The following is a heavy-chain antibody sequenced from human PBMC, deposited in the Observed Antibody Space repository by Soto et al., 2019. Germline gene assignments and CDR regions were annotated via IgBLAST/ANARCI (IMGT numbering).Heavy chain of an antibody. CDR3: ARSIVVVTALDY. Sequence: QVQLVQSGAEEKKPGASVKVSCKASGYTFTSYAMHWVRQAPGQRLEWMGWINAGNGNTKYSQKFQGRVTITRDTSARTAYTELSSLRSEDTAVYYCARSIVVVTALDYWGQGTLVTVSS. D-gene: IGHD2-21*02. CDR2: INAGNGNT. V-gene: IGHV1-3*05. J-gene: IGHJ4*02. CDR1: GYTFTSYA.